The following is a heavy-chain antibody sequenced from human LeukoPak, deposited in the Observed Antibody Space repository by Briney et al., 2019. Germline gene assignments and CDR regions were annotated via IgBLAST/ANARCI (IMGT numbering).Heavy chain of an antibody. CDR2: INHSGST. V-gene: IGHV4-34*01. Sequence: PSETLSLTCAVYGGSFSGYYWSWIRQPPGKGLEWIGEINHSGSTNYNPSLKSRVTISVDTSKNQFSLKLSSVTAADTAVYYCARSMVRGASDYFDYWGQGTLVTVSS. CDR3: ARSMVRGASDYFDY. CDR1: GGSFSGYY. D-gene: IGHD3-10*01. J-gene: IGHJ4*02.